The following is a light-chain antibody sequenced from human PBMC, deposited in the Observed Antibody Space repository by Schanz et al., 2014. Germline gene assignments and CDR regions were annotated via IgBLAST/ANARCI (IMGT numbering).Light chain of an antibody. CDR2: TNI. V-gene: IGLV1-40*01. J-gene: IGLJ1*01. CDR1: SSNIGAGYD. Sequence: QSVLTQPPSVSGAPGQRVTISCTGSSSNIGAGYDVHWYQQPPGAAPKLLMFTNIHRPAGVPDRFSGSKSGTSASLAISGLQAEDEADFYCCSYAGSHNYVFGTGTKLTVL. CDR3: CSYAGSHNYV.